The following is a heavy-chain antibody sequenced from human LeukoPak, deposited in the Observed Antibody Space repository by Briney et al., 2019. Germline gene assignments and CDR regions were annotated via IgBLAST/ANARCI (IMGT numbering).Heavy chain of an antibody. D-gene: IGHD3/OR15-3a*01. V-gene: IGHV4-34*01. CDR1: SESFIGYY. CDR3: TIHPDLDSPRRKYHFDY. CDR2: INHSGST. Sequence: SETLSLTCAVYSESFIGYYWSWIRQPPGKGLEWIGEINHSGSTNYNLSLKSRVTISIDTSKNQFSLKLTSVTAADTAVYYCTIHPDLDSPRRKYHFDYWGQGTLVTVSS. J-gene: IGHJ4*02.